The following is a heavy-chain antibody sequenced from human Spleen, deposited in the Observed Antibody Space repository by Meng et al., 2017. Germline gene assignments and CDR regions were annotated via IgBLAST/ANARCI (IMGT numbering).Heavy chain of an antibody. D-gene: IGHD4-11*01. Sequence: QLRQWGAGLLKPSGTLSLTCVVSGGSFSDYYWSWIRQPPGKGLEWIGEINHSGSTNYNPSLESRATISVDTSQNNLSLKLSSVTAADSAVYYCARGPTTMAHDFDYWGQGTLVTVSS. CDR2: INHSGST. CDR3: ARGPTTMAHDFDY. V-gene: IGHV4-34*01. J-gene: IGHJ4*02. CDR1: GGSFSDYY.